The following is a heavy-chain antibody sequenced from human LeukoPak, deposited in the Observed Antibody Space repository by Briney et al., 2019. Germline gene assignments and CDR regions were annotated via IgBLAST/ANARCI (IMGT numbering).Heavy chain of an antibody. CDR2: ISSTGGTI. J-gene: IGHJ3*02. CDR1: GFTFSNYL. D-gene: IGHD2-15*01. CDR3: ARGYSRAAFDI. Sequence: GGSLRLSCVGSGFTFSNYLMNWVHQAPGKGLEWVSFISSTGGTIYYADAVKGRSTVSRDNAKNSLLLQMNSLRAEDTALYYCARGYSRAAFDIWGQGTMVTVSS. V-gene: IGHV3-48*01.